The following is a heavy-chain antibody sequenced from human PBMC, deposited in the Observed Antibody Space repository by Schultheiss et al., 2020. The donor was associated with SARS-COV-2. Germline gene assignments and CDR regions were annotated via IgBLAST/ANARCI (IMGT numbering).Heavy chain of an antibody. CDR3: ASTDSGSYYHN. Sequence: SQTLSLTCPVSGGSISSGDYYWSWIRQHPGKGLEWIGYIYYSGSTYYNPSLKSRVTISVDTSKNQFSLKLSSVTAADTAVYYCASTDSGSYYHNWGQGTLVTVSS. V-gene: IGHV4-31*03. D-gene: IGHD1-26*01. CDR1: GGSISSGDYY. CDR2: IYYSGST. J-gene: IGHJ4*02.